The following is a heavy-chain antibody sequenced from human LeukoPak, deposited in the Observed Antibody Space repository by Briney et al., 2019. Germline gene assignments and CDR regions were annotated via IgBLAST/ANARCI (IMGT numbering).Heavy chain of an antibody. V-gene: IGHV4-39*01. CDR1: GGSISSSSYY. CDR3: ASHFIGYSSSWYRPGGHYFDY. Sequence: SETLSLTCTVSGGSISSSSYYWGWIRQPPGKGLEWIGSIYYSGNTCYNPSLKSRVTISVDTSKNQFSLKLSSVTAADTAVYYCASHFIGYSSSWYRPGGHYFDYWGQGTLVTVSS. CDR2: IYYSGNT. D-gene: IGHD6-13*01. J-gene: IGHJ4*02.